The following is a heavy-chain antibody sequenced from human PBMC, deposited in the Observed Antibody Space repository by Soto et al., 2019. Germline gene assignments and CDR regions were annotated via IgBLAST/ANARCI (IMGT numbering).Heavy chain of an antibody. CDR2: INPNSGGT. Sequence: GASVKVSGKASGYTFTGYYMHWVRQAPGQGLEWMGWINPNSGGTNYAQKFQGWVTMTRDTSTSTAYMELSRLRSDDTAVYYCAREEGITMVRGVITTLGGMDVWGQGTTVTVSS. CDR3: AREEGITMVRGVITTLGGMDV. V-gene: IGHV1-2*04. D-gene: IGHD3-10*01. J-gene: IGHJ6*02. CDR1: GYTFTGYY.